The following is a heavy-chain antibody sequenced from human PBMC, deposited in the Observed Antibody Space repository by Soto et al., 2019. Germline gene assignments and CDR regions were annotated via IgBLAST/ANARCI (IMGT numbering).Heavy chain of an antibody. J-gene: IGHJ4*02. CDR3: ARIVYGGIVDY. CDR1: GFTFSSYS. Sequence: AGGSLRLSCAASGFTFSSYSMNWVRQAPGKGLEWVSSISSSSYIYYADSVKGRFTISRDNAKNSLYLQMNSLRAEDTAVYYCARIVYGGIVDYWGQGTLVTVSS. D-gene: IGHD4-17*01. V-gene: IGHV3-21*01. CDR2: ISSSSYI.